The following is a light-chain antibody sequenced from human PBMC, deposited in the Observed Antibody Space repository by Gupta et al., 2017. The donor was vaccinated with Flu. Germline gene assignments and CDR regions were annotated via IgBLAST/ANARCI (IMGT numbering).Light chain of an antibody. Sequence: QSALTQPPSASGSPGQSVTISCTGTSSDIGGYNYVSGYQHHPGKAPKVLIYEVTKRPSGVPDRFFGSKSGNTASLTVSGLQAEDEADYYCCSDAGSTRYVFGTGTKVTVL. CDR2: EVT. J-gene: IGLJ1*01. CDR3: CSDAGSTRYV. CDR1: SSDIGGYNY. V-gene: IGLV2-8*01.